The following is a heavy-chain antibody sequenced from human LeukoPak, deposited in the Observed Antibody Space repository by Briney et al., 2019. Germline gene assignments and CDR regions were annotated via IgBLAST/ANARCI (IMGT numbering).Heavy chain of an antibody. CDR3: AREGGRAAPGMDV. V-gene: IGHV3-11*01. Sequence: GRSLRLSCAASGFTFSDYYMSWIRQAPGKGLEWVSYISSSGSTIYYADSVKGRFTISRDNSKNTLYLQMNSLRAEDTAVYYCAREGGRAAPGMDVWGKGTTVTVSS. J-gene: IGHJ6*03. D-gene: IGHD2-15*01. CDR2: ISSSGSTI. CDR1: GFTFSDYY.